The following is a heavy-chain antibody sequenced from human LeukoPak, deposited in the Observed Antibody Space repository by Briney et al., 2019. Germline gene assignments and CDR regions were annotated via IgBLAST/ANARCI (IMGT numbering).Heavy chain of an antibody. V-gene: IGHV3-73*01. CDR1: GFTFSGSP. Sequence: TGGSLRLSCAASGFTFSGSPMHWVRQASGKGLEWVGRIRSKANSYATAYAASVKGRFTISRDDSKNTAYLQMNSLKTEDTAVYYCARLKGDSSSGLFDPWGQGTLVTVSS. CDR2: IRSKANSYAT. CDR3: ARLKGDSSSGLFDP. J-gene: IGHJ5*02. D-gene: IGHD6-6*01.